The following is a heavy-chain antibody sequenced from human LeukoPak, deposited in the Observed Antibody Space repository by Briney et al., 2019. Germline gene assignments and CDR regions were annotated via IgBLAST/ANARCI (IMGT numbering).Heavy chain of an antibody. Sequence: GESLKISCKGSGYSFTSYWIGWGRPVPGKGRERMGYIYPGDSDRRYSPSFQGQVTLSLDKSITTTYLQWSSLKASDTAMYYCARRRGLYYFDYWGQGTLVTVSS. V-gene: IGHV5-51*01. CDR3: ARRRGLYYFDY. D-gene: IGHD2-8*01. CDR2: IYPGDSDR. J-gene: IGHJ4*02. CDR1: GYSFTSYW.